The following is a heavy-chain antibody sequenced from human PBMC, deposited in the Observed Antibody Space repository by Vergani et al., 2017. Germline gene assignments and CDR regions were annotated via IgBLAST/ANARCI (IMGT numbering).Heavy chain of an antibody. CDR3: ARASSIGSSQNEYYFDY. CDR2: INHSGST. D-gene: IGHD6-6*01. Sequence: QVQLQQWGAGLLKPSETLSLTCAVYGGSFSGYYWSWIRQPPGKGLEWIGEINHSGSTNYNPSLKSRVTISVDTSKNQFSPKLSSVTAADTAVYYCARASSIGSSQNEYYFDYWGQGTLVTVSS. V-gene: IGHV4-34*01. CDR1: GGSFSGYY. J-gene: IGHJ4*02.